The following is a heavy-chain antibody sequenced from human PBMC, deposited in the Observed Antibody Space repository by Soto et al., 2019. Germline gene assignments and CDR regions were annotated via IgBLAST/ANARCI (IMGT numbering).Heavy chain of an antibody. J-gene: IGHJ5*02. Sequence: QVQLQESGPGLVKPSETLSLTCTVSGGSISSYFWTWIRQPPGKGLEWIGYIYHSGSTNYNPSLKSRVTISVDTSKNQFARKRSSGTAADTAVYYCARLRGYYYDSSGYYEGWFDPWGQGTLVTVSS. CDR3: ARLRGYYYDSSGYYEGWFDP. CDR1: GGSISSYF. CDR2: IYHSGST. V-gene: IGHV4-59*08. D-gene: IGHD3-22*01.